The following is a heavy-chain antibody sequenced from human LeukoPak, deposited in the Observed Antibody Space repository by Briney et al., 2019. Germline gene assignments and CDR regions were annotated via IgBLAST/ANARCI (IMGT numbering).Heavy chain of an antibody. J-gene: IGHJ4*02. CDR1: GFTFSDHH. CDR3: SRIFYHGSTGYYPDH. D-gene: IGHD3-9*01. Sequence: PSGGSLRLSCAVSGFTFSDHHMDWVRQAPGKGLEWIGRSKNKANAYSTVYAASVKGRFTFSRDDPKNSLYLQMDSLKDEDTAVHYCSRIFYHGSTGYYPDHWGQGTLVTVSS. CDR2: SKNKANAYST. V-gene: IGHV3-72*01.